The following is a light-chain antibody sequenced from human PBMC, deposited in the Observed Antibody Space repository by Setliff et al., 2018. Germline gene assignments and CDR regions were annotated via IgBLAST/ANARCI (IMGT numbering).Light chain of an antibody. Sequence: QSALTQPASVSGSPGQWITISCSGTSSDVGGYNYVSWYQQHPGKAPKLMIYDVTNRPSGISNRFSGSKSGNTASLTISGLQAEDDADYYCSSYTTSGTYVFGTGTKVT. CDR2: DVT. CDR1: SSDVGGYNY. V-gene: IGLV2-14*03. J-gene: IGLJ1*01. CDR3: SSYTTSGTYV.